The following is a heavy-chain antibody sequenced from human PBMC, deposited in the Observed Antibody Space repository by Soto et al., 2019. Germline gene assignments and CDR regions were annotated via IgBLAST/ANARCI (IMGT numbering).Heavy chain of an antibody. V-gene: IGHV1-58*01. J-gene: IGHJ6*02. D-gene: IGHD2-21*02. CDR1: GGTFSSSA. Sequence: XSVKVSCKASGGTFSSSAVQWVRQARGQRLEWIGWIAVGSGNRNYAQKFQERVTITRDMSTSTAYMELSSLRSEDTAVYYCAADPYCGGDCYGTENYYYYGMEVWGQGTTVTVSS. CDR2: IAVGSGNR. CDR3: AADPYCGGDCYGTENYYYYGMEV.